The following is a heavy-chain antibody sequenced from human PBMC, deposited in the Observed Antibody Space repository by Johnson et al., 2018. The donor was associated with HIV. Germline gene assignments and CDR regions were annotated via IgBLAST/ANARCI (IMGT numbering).Heavy chain of an antibody. CDR3: ARDRGIAARPFRYAFDI. D-gene: IGHD6-6*01. Sequence: QVQLVESGGGVVQPGRSLRLSCAASGFTFSSYAMHWVRQAPGKGLEWVAVISYDGSTKYYADSVKGRFTISRDNSKNTLYLQMNSLRADDTAVYYCARDRGIAARPFRYAFDIWGQGTMVTVSS. J-gene: IGHJ3*02. V-gene: IGHV3-30-3*01. CDR2: ISYDGSTK. CDR1: GFTFSSYA.